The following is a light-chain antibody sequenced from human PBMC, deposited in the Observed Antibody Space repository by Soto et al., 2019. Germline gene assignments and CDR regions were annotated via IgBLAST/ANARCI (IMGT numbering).Light chain of an antibody. V-gene: IGKV1-5*03. CDR3: LQDINYPWT. CDR2: EAS. Sequence: DIQMTQSPSTLSASVGDRVTITCRASQTFGRWLAWFQQKPGKAPKLLIYEASNLESGVPPRFSGSGSGTDFTLAISGLQPEDSATYYCLQDINYPWTFGQGTKVDIK. J-gene: IGKJ1*01. CDR1: QTFGRW.